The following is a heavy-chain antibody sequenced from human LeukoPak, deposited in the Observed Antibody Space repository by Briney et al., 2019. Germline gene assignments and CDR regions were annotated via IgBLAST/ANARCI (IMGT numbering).Heavy chain of an antibody. J-gene: IGHJ6*03. V-gene: IGHV1-2*02. CDR2: INPNSGGI. CDR3: ARDPVNWNRPLYYMDV. CDR1: GYTFTGYY. D-gene: IGHD1-20*01. Sequence: ASVKVSCKASGYTFTGYYMHWVRQAPGQGLEWMGWINPNSGGINYAQKFQGRVTMTRDTSISTAYMELSRLRSDDTAVYYCARDPVNWNRPLYYMDVWGKGTTVTVSS.